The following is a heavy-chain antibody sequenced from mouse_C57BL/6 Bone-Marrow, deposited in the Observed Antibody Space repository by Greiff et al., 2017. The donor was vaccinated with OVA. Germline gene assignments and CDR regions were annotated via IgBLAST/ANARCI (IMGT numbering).Heavy chain of an antibody. V-gene: IGHV1-55*01. CDR3: ARKGNDSAWFAY. D-gene: IGHD2-4*01. Sequence: QVQLQQPGAELVKPGASVKMSCKASGYTFTSYWITWVKQRPGQGLEWIGDIYPGSGSTTYNEKFKSKATLTVDPSSSTAYMQLSSLTSEDSAVYYCARKGNDSAWFAYWGQGTLVTVSA. CDR1: GYTFTSYW. CDR2: IYPGSGST. J-gene: IGHJ3*01.